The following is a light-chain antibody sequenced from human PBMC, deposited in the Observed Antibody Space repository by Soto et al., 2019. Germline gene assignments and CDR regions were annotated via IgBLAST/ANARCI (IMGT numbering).Light chain of an antibody. CDR3: QHRRYWRPGAT. Sequence: EIVLTQSPVTLSLSPGERATLSCRASQTVSTYLAWYQQKPGQAPRLLIYDASNRATGIPARFSGSGSGTDFTFTISIVEPQDFAVSYCQHRRYWRPGATFGGGTKVEIK. J-gene: IGKJ4*01. CDR2: DAS. CDR1: QTVSTY. V-gene: IGKV3-11*01.